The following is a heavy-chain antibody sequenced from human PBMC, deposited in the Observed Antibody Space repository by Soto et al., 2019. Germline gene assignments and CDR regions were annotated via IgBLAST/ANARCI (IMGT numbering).Heavy chain of an antibody. J-gene: IGHJ4*02. Sequence: QVQLQESGPGLVKPSGTLSLTCAVSGASISDNNWWSWVRQPPGKGLEWIGEVVHRGTTNHNPSLRSRGTISMDKSKNQISLTLSSVTAADAAVYYCARHIGVTGTRGFDYWGQGTLVTVSS. CDR2: VVHRGTT. CDR3: ARHIGVTGTRGFDY. D-gene: IGHD6-19*01. CDR1: GASISDNNW. V-gene: IGHV4-4*02.